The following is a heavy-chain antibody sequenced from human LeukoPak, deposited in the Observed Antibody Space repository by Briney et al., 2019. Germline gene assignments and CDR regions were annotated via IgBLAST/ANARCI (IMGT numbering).Heavy chain of an antibody. CDR2: IYYSGRT. V-gene: IGHV4-31*03. D-gene: IGHD3-10*01. CDR1: GGSISSGNYY. CDR3: ARDQGGSGIH. J-gene: IGHJ4*02. Sequence: SQTLSLTCTVSGGSISSGNYYWSWIRQLPGKGLEWIGFIYYSGRTYYNPSLKSRLTMSVDTSKNQFSLKLSSVTAADTAVYYCARDQGGSGIHWGQGTLVTVSS.